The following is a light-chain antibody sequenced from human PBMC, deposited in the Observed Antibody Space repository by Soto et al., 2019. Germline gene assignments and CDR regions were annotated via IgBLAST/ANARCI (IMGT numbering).Light chain of an antibody. Sequence: EIVLTQSPLSLPVTPGEPASISCRSSQSLLHSNGHNYVDWYLQRPGQSPQLLIYLVSNRASGVPDRFSGSGSGTDFTLKISRLQTDDFATYYCQQYGSFSPITFGGGTKV. J-gene: IGKJ4*01. CDR2: LVS. V-gene: IGKV2-28*01. CDR1: QSLLHSNGHNY. CDR3: QQYGSFSPIT.